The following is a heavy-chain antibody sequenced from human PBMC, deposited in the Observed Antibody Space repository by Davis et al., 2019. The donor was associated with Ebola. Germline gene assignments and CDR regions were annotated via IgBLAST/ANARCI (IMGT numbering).Heavy chain of an antibody. D-gene: IGHD6-13*01. V-gene: IGHV3-23*01. J-gene: IGHJ5*02. CDR2: IGGGGDDT. CDR3: AKDSSSWYKGFDP. CDR1: GFTFSSYA. Sequence: GESLKISCAASGFTFSSYAMSWVRQAPGKGLEWVSLIGGGGDDTYYPDSVKGRFTISRDNSKNMLFLQMNSLRAEDTAVYYCAKDSSSWYKGFDPWGQGTLVTVSS.